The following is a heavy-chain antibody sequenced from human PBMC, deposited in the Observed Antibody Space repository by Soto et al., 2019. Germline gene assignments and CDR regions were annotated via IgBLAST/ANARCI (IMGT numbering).Heavy chain of an antibody. Sequence: XESLYLTCTVSGASVTGFYGSWIRQPPGKGLEWIGYVFHSGSSNYNPSLKSRVTISVDTSKSQISLRLTSVTAADTAVYYCERAQGLGVAHIDYWGQGTLVTVSS. D-gene: IGHD6-19*01. V-gene: IGHV4-59*02. CDR3: ERAQGLGVAHIDY. CDR1: GASVTGFY. CDR2: VFHSGSS. J-gene: IGHJ4*02.